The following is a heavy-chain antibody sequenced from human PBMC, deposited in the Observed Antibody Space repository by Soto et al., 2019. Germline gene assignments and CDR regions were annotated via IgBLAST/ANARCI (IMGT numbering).Heavy chain of an antibody. CDR3: ARKGYGEGYFQH. CDR2: INHSGST. CDR1: GGSFSGYY. J-gene: IGHJ1*01. D-gene: IGHD4-17*01. Sequence: QVQLQQWGAGLLKPSETLSLTCAVYGGSFSGYYWSWIRQPPGKGLEWIGEINHSGSTNYNPSLKSRVTISVDTSKNQFSLKLSSVTAADTAVYYCARKGYGEGYFQHWGQGTLVTVSS. V-gene: IGHV4-34*01.